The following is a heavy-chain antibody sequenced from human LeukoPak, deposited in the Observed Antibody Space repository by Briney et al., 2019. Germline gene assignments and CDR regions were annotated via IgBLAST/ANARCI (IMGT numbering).Heavy chain of an antibody. CDR3: ARVPAAAGDY. CDR2: INPSGGST. J-gene: IGHJ4*02. V-gene: IGHV1-46*01. CDR1: GYTFTSYG. Sequence: ASVKVSCKASGYTFTSYGISWVRQAPGQGLEWMGIINPSGGSTSYAQKFQGRVTMTRDTSTSTVYMELSSLRSEDTAVYYCARVPAAAGDYWGQGTLVTVSS. D-gene: IGHD6-13*01.